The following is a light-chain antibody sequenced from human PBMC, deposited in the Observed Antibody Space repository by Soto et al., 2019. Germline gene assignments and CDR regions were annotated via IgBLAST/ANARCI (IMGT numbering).Light chain of an antibody. Sequence: DIQMTQSPSSLSASVGDRVTITCRANQSISSYLNWYQQKPGKAPKLLIYAASSLQSGVPSRFSGSGSGTDFTLTISSLQPEDFATYYCQQLNSYPLTFGGGSMVDNK. CDR2: AAS. CDR3: QQLNSYPLT. CDR1: QSISSY. V-gene: IGKV1-39*01. J-gene: IGKJ4*01.